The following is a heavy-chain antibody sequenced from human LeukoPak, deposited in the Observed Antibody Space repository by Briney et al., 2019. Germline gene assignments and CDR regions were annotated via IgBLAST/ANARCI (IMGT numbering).Heavy chain of an antibody. V-gene: IGHV4-4*07. CDR3: ARERDTWFGDNGWFGP. J-gene: IGHJ5*02. Sequence: PSETLSLTCTVSGGSLSSYYWSWIRQPAGKGLEWIGRIYTSGSTNYNPSLKSRVTMSVDTSKNQLSLKLSSVTAADTAVYYCARERDTWFGDNGWFGPWGQGTLVIVSS. CDR2: IYTSGST. CDR1: GGSLSSYY. D-gene: IGHD3-10*01.